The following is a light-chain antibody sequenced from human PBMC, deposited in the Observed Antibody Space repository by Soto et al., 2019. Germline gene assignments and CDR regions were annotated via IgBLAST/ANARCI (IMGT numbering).Light chain of an antibody. Sequence: DIVMTQSPDSLAVSLGERATINCKSSQSVLYTSDNKNYLAWYQHKPGQPPKLLIYWASTRESGVPDRFSGSGSGTHFTLTISSLQAEDVAVYYCKQYFFTPTWTFGQGTKVEIK. J-gene: IGKJ1*01. CDR1: QSVLYTSDNKNY. CDR3: KQYFFTPTWT. CDR2: WAS. V-gene: IGKV4-1*01.